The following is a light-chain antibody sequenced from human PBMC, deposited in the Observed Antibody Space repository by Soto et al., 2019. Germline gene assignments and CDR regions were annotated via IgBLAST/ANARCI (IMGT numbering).Light chain of an antibody. V-gene: IGKV1-5*01. J-gene: IGKJ1*01. CDR3: QQYNSFWT. CDR2: DAS. Sequence: DIQMTQSPSTLSASVGDRVTITCRASQSISSWLAWYQQKPGIAPKLLIYDASYLERGVPSRVSGSGSGTEFTLTISSLQPDDLATYYCQQYNSFWTFGQGTKVEI. CDR1: QSISSW.